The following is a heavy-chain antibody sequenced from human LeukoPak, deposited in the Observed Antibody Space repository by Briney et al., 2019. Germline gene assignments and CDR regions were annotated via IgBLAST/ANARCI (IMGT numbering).Heavy chain of an antibody. Sequence: GGSLRLSCAASGFTFSNYAMSWVRQAPGKGLEWVSAITGSDGNTYYADPVKGRFTISRDNSKNTLYLQMNSLRAEDTAVYYCASYSGSWGHYYYGMDVWGQGTTVTVS. CDR2: ITGSDGNT. CDR3: ASYSGSWGHYYYGMDV. CDR1: GFTFSNYA. D-gene: IGHD6-13*01. J-gene: IGHJ6*02. V-gene: IGHV3-23*01.